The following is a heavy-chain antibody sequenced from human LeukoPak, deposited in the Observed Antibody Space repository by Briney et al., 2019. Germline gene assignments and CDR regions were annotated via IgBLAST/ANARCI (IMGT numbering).Heavy chain of an antibody. CDR2: IWYDGSNK. V-gene: IGHV3-33*01. D-gene: IGHD1-26*01. CDR3: ASDSGSYYRFVFDI. Sequence: PGRSLRLSCAASGFTFSSYGMHWVRQAPGKGLEWVAVIWYDGSNKYYADSVKGRFTISRDNSKNTLYLQMNSLRAEDTAVYYCASDSGSYYRFVFDIWGKGTRVTVSS. CDR1: GFTFSSYG. J-gene: IGHJ3*02.